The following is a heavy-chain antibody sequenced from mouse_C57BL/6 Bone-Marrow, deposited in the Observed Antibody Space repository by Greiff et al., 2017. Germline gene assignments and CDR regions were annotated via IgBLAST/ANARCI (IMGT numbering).Heavy chain of an antibody. CDR3: ARHGGNYFYAMDY. V-gene: IGHV5-6*01. J-gene: IGHJ4*01. CDR1: GFTFSSYG. Sequence: EVHLVESGGDLVKPGGSLKLSCAASGFTFSSYGMSWVRQTPDKRLEWVATISSGGSYTYYPDSVKGRFTISRDNAKNTLYLQMSSLKSEDTAMYYCARHGGNYFYAMDYWGQGTSVTVSS. CDR2: ISSGGSYT. D-gene: IGHD2-1*01.